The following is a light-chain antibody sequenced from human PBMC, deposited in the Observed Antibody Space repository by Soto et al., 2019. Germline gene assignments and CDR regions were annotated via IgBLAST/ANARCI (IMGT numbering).Light chain of an antibody. J-gene: IGKJ1*01. CDR2: RAS. Sequence: EILLTQSPGTLSFYPGERATLSCRASQTVSNNYLVWYQHKPGQAPRLIIFRASIRAAGIPERFRGSGSGTDFTLTITRLEPEDFAVYYCQQHAGSPWTLGQGTKVDIK. CDR1: QTVSNNY. V-gene: IGKV3-20*01. CDR3: QQHAGSPWT.